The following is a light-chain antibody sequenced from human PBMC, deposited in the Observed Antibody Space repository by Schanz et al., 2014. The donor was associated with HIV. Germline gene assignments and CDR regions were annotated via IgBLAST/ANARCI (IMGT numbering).Light chain of an antibody. CDR3: GTWDDSLNGWV. CDR2: NTY. V-gene: IGLV1-44*01. CDR1: TSSINTNT. J-gene: IGLJ3*02. Sequence: QSVLTQPPSASGPPGQRVTISCSGSTSSINTNTVNWFQQLPGTAPKLLLYNTYHRPSGVPDRFSGSESGTSASLAISGLQSEDEADYYCGTWDDSLNGWVFGGGTKLTVL.